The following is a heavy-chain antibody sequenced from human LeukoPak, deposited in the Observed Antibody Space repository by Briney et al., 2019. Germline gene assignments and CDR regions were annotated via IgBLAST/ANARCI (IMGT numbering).Heavy chain of an antibody. CDR2: INQDEGEK. CDR3: ARESRPEGRLIDIDF. Sequence: GGSLRLSCAASGFTFSDFWMSWVRQAPGKGLEWVADINQDEGEKSYVDSVRGRFTISRDNAENSLYLQMNSLRAEDTALCYCARESRPEGRLIDIDFWGQGTLVTVSS. J-gene: IGHJ4*02. D-gene: IGHD1-1*01. CDR1: GFTFSDFW. V-gene: IGHV3-7*01.